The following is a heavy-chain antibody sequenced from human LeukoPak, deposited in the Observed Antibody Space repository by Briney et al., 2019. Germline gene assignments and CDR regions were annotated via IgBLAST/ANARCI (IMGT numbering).Heavy chain of an antibody. V-gene: IGHV4-59*08. D-gene: IGHD6-19*01. J-gene: IGHJ4*02. CDR1: GGSINSHY. CDR2: IYYSAST. Sequence: PSETLSLTCTVSGGSINSHYWSWIRQSPGKGLEWIGDIYYSASTKYNPSLKSRVTISVDAPKNDLSLRLTSVLAADTAIYYCVRRDNTGWNYFDCWGQGILVTVSS. CDR3: VRRDNTGWNYFDC.